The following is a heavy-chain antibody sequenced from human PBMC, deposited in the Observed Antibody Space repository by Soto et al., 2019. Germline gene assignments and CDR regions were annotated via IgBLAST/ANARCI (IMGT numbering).Heavy chain of an antibody. J-gene: IGHJ4*02. CDR1: GFTFSSYG. Sequence: QVQLVESGGGVVQPGRSLRLSCAASGFTFSSYGMHWVRQAPGKGLEWGAVISYDGSNKYYADSVEGRVTISRDNSKNPLYLQMNSLRAEDTAVYYCAKDYYGSGSDFDYWGQGTLVTVSS. CDR3: AKDYYGSGSDFDY. D-gene: IGHD3-10*01. CDR2: ISYDGSNK. V-gene: IGHV3-30*18.